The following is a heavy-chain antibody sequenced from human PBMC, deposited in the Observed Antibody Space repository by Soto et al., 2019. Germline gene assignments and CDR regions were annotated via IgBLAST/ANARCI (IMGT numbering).Heavy chain of an antibody. CDR1: GGSISSSSYY. CDR3: AINRRGYSGYDFNYIWGSYRYGSRAFDI. V-gene: IGHV4-39*01. Sequence: PSETLSLTCTVSGGSISSSSYYWGWIRQPPGKGLEWIGSIYYSGSTYYNQSLKRQVTISVDTSKNQFSLKLISVTAADTAVYYCAINRRGYSGYDFNYIWGSYRYGSRAFDIWGQGTMVTVSS. D-gene: IGHD3-16*02. J-gene: IGHJ3*02. CDR2: IYYSGST.